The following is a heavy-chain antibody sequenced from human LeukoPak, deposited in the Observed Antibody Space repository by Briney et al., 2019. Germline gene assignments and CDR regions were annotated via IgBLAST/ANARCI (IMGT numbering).Heavy chain of an antibody. Sequence: SQTLSLTCTVSGGSISSGGYYWSWIRQPPGKGLEWIGYIYHSGSTYYNPSLKSRVTISVDRSKNQFSLKLSSVTAADTAVYYCAREGDCGGDCSPRPYFDYWGQGTLVTVSS. CDR2: IYHSGST. V-gene: IGHV4-30-2*01. CDR1: GGSISSGGYY. D-gene: IGHD2-21*01. J-gene: IGHJ4*02. CDR3: AREGDCGGDCSPRPYFDY.